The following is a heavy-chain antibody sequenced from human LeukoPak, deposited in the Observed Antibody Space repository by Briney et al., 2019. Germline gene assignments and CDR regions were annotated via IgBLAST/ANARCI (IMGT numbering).Heavy chain of an antibody. CDR2: FDESGRP. CDR3: ARDLGGYPFFMDV. CDR1: GGSIRSGDHH. J-gene: IGHJ6*03. Sequence: PSETLSLTCSVSGGSIRSGDHHWAWVRQPPGKGLEFIGSFDESGRPYYNRPLKSRVSISGDTSGKQFSLNLTSVTAADTAVYFCARDLGGYPFFMDVWGRGTTVIVSS. V-gene: IGHV4-39*07. D-gene: IGHD2-15*01.